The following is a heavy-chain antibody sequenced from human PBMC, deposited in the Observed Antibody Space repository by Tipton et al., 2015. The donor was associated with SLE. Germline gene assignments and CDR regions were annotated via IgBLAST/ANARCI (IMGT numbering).Heavy chain of an antibody. CDR2: INHSGST. D-gene: IGHD6-13*01. V-gene: IGHV4-34*01. Sequence: LRLSCAVYGGSFSGYYWNWIRQPPGKGLEWIGEINHSGSTNYNPSLKSRVTISVDTSKNQFSLKLSSVTAADTAVYYCASLESQQLVYYWGQGTLVTVSS. CDR1: GGSFSGYY. J-gene: IGHJ4*02. CDR3: ASLESQQLVYY.